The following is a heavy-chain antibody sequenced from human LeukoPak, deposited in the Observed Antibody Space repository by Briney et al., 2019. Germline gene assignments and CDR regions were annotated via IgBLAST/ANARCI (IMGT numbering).Heavy chain of an antibody. CDR3: AKVNE. CDR2: ISPSGDST. J-gene: IGHJ4*02. CDR1: GFTFGGYA. Sequence: GGGLRLACPASGFTFGGYAMSGVLEGPGKGLEWVSAISPSGDSTYYADSVKGRFTISRDNSKNTLYLQMNSLRAEDTAVYYCAKVNEWGQGTLVTVSS. V-gene: IGHV3-23*01. D-gene: IGHD1-1*01.